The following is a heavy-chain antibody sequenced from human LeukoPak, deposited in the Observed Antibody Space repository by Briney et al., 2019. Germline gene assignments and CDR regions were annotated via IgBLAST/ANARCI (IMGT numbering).Heavy chain of an antibody. D-gene: IGHD6-6*01. CDR2: ISGSGGST. J-gene: IGHJ4*02. Sequence: GGSLRLSCAASAFTFRSYAMSWVRQAPGKGLEWVSAISGSGGSTYYADSVKGRFTISRDNSKNTLYLQMNSLRAEDTAVYYCAKGSIAAPVDYWGQGTLVTVSS. V-gene: IGHV3-23*01. CDR3: AKGSIAAPVDY. CDR1: AFTFRSYA.